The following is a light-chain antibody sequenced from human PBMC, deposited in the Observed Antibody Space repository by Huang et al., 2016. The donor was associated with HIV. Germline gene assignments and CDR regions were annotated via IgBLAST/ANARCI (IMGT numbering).Light chain of an antibody. CDR3: QQYYSSPIT. CDR2: WAS. J-gene: IGKJ5*01. Sequence: DIVMTQSPDSLAVSLGERATINCKSSPSILYSSNNKNYLAWYQQRPGQPPNLLIYWASTRESGVPDRFSGSGSGTDFTLTISSLQAEDVAVYYCQQYYSSPITFGQGTRLEIK. CDR1: PSILYSSNNKNY. V-gene: IGKV4-1*01.